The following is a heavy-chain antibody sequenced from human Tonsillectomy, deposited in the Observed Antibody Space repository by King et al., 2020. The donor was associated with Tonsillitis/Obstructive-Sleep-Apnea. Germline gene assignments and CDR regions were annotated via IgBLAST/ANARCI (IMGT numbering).Heavy chain of an antibody. J-gene: IGHJ4*02. CDR2: ISCDGSNK. D-gene: IGHD1-26*01. CDR3: ARDEVGATTGPFEY. Sequence: VQLVESGGGVVQPGRSLRLSCAASGFTFSSYAMHWVRQAPGKGLEWVAVISCDGSNKYYADSVTGRFTISRDNSKNTLYLQMNSLRAEDTAVYYCARDEVGATTGPFEYWGQGTLVTVSS. CDR1: GFTFSSYA. V-gene: IGHV3-30*04.